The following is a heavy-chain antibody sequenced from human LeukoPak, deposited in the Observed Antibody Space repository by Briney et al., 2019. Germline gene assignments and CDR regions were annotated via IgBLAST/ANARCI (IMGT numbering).Heavy chain of an antibody. Sequence: PSETLSLTCTGSGGSICTDPYFRRWIRQVPGKGLEWIATLYYSGNIYYNPSLKSRVTMSGDRSKSQCSLRLTSVTAADTAVYYCGRGTIGDGFYIWGHGTMVAVSS. V-gene: IGHV4-39*07. CDR2: LYYSGNI. CDR3: GRGTIGDGFYI. CDR1: GGSICTDPYF. D-gene: IGHD4/OR15-4a*01. J-gene: IGHJ3*02.